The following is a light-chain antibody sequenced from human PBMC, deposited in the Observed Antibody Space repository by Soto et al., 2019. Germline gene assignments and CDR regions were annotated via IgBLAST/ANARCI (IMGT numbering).Light chain of an antibody. J-gene: IGLJ3*02. CDR1: SSNIGTNH. V-gene: IGLV1-47*01. CDR3: AAWDDSLSGCV. CDR2: RHT. Sequence: QSVLTQPPSASGTRGRRVTISCSGGSSNIGTNHVYWYQHLPGTAPKLLIYRHTLRPSGVPDRFSASKSGTSASLAISGLRSDDEADYYCAAWDDSLSGCVFGGGTKFTVL.